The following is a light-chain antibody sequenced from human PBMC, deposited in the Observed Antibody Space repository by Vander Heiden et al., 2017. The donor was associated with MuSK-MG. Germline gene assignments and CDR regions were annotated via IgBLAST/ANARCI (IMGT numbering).Light chain of an antibody. V-gene: IGKV1D-13*01. Sequence: ATQLTQSPSSLSASVGERVTITCRASQDISSALAWYQQKPGKDPKVVIYAASTVGSGVPLRFGGSGSGTDFTLTISSLQPEDFATYYCQHVINFPCTFGQGTKMEIK. J-gene: IGKJ2*02. CDR3: QHVINFPCT. CDR2: AAS. CDR1: QDISSA.